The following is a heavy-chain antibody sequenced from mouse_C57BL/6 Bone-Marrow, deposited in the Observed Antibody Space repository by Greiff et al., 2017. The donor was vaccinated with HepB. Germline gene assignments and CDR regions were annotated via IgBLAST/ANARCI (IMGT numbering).Heavy chain of an antibody. Sequence: EVKVVESGGGLVKPGGSLKLSCAASGFTFSSYAMSWVRQTPEKRLEWVATISDGGSYTYYPDNVKGRFTISRDNAKNNLYLQRSHLKSEDTAMYYCATPYYGSSYFDYWGQGTTLTVSS. CDR2: ISDGGSYT. J-gene: IGHJ2*01. CDR1: GFTFSSYA. D-gene: IGHD1-1*01. CDR3: ATPYYGSSYFDY. V-gene: IGHV5-4*03.